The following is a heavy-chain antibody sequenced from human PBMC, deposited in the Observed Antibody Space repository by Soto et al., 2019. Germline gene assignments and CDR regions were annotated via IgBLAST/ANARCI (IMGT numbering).Heavy chain of an antibody. CDR1: GGSISNYY. Sequence: SETLSLTCTVSGGSISNYYWSWIRQPPGKGLEWIGCIFYSGSTNYSPSLRSRVTISVDTSKNQFSLELSSVTAADTAAYYCARDGKVSGSATHWFDPWGQGTLVTVS. CDR2: IFYSGST. CDR3: ARDGKVSGSATHWFDP. D-gene: IGHD1-26*01. J-gene: IGHJ5*02. V-gene: IGHV4-59*01.